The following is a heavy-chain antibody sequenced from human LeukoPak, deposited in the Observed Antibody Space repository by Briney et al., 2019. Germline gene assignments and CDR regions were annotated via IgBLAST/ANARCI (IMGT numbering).Heavy chain of an antibody. D-gene: IGHD3-10*01. CDR2: IRYDGSNK. CDR1: GFTFSSYG. Sequence: PGGSLRLSCAASGFTFSSYGMHWVRQAPGKGLEWVALIRYDGSNKYYADSVKGRFTISRDNSKNTLYLQMNSLRAEDTAVYYCAKDGVWIGEKKANMDIWGKGTTV. V-gene: IGHV3-30*02. CDR3: AKDGVWIGEKKANMDI. J-gene: IGHJ6*03.